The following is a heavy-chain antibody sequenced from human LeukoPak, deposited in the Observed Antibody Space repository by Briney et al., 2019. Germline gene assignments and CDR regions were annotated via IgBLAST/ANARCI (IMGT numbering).Heavy chain of an antibody. CDR2: INHSGST. CDR1: GGSFSGYY. Sequence: SETLPLTCAVYGGSFSGYYWSWIRQPPGKGLEWIGEINHSGSTNYNPSLKSRVTISVDTSKNQFSLKLSSVTAADTAVYYCARAVLGYCSGGSCYSMRISFDYWGQGTLVTVSS. D-gene: IGHD2-15*01. J-gene: IGHJ4*02. CDR3: ARAVLGYCSGGSCYSMRISFDY. V-gene: IGHV4-34*01.